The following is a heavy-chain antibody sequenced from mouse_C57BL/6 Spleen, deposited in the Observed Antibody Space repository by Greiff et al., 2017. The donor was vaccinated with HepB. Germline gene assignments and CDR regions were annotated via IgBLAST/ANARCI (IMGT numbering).Heavy chain of an antibody. Sequence: VKLMESGAELVKPGASVKISCKASGYAFSSYWMNWVKQRPGKGLEWIGQIYPGDGDTNYNGKFKGKATLTADKSSSTAYMQLSSLTSEDSAVYFCAPRSALAMDYWGQGTSVTVSS. D-gene: IGHD6-1*01. V-gene: IGHV1-80*01. CDR3: APRSALAMDY. CDR2: IYPGDGDT. J-gene: IGHJ4*01. CDR1: GYAFSSYW.